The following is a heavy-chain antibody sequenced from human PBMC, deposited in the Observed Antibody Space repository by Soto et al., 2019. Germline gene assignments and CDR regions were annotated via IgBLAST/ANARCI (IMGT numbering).Heavy chain of an antibody. Sequence: QVQLVQSGAEVKKPGASVKVSCKASGYTFTIYGISWVRQAPGQGLEWMGWISANTGNTNFAQKLQGRVTMTTDTSTSTAYMELRSLRSDDTAVYYCASDGRYSGSYGGYCFDYWGQGTLVTVSS. CDR2: ISANTGNT. CDR1: GYTFTIYG. V-gene: IGHV1-18*01. CDR3: ASDGRYSGSYGGYCFDY. D-gene: IGHD1-26*01. J-gene: IGHJ4*02.